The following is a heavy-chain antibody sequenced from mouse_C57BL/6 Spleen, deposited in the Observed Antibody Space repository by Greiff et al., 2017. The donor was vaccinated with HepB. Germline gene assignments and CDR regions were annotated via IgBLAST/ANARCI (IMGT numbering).Heavy chain of an antibody. CDR3: TRGGGFRWAMDY. J-gene: IGHJ4*01. Sequence: VQLQQSGAELVRPGASVTLSCKASGYTFTDYEMHWVKQTPVHGLEWIGAIDPETGGTAYNQKFKGKAILTADKSSSTAYMELRSLTSEDYAVYYGTRGGGFRWAMDYWGQGTSVTVSS. V-gene: IGHV1-15*01. CDR1: GYTFTDYE. D-gene: IGHD2-3*01. CDR2: IDPETGGT.